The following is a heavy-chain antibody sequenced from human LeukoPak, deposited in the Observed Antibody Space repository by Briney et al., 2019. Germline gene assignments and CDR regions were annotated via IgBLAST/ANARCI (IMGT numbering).Heavy chain of an antibody. J-gene: IGHJ6*03. CDR2: IRYDGSNK. V-gene: IGHV3-30*02. CDR1: GFTFSSYS. D-gene: IGHD3-10*01. Sequence: GGSLRLSCAASGFTFSSYSMNWVRQAPGKGLEWVAFIRYDGSNKYYADSVKGRFTISRDNSKNTLYLQMNSLRAEDTAVYYCAKTYYYGKYYMDVWGKGTTVTISS. CDR3: AKTYYYGKYYMDV.